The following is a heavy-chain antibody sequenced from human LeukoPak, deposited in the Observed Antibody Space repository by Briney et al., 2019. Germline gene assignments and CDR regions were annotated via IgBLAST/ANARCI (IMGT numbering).Heavy chain of an antibody. CDR1: GYTFTSYY. CDR3: ARDRPYDILTGYPPLGYYHYGMDV. J-gene: IGHJ6*02. V-gene: IGHV1-46*01. CDR2: INPGGGST. Sequence: ASVKVSCKASGYTFTSYYMHWVRQAPGQGLEWMGIINPGGGSTSYAQKFQGRVTMTRDTSTSTVYMELSSLRSEDTAVYYCARDRPYDILTGYPPLGYYHYGMDVWGQGTTVTVSS. D-gene: IGHD3-9*01.